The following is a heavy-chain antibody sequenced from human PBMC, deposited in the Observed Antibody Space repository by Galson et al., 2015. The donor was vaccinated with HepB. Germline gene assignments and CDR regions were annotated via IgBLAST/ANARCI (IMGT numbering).Heavy chain of an antibody. D-gene: IGHD5-18*01. J-gene: IGHJ4*02. V-gene: IGHV1-2*02. CDR2: INPISGST. Sequence: SVKVSCKASGYFFTGYSMHWVRQAPGQGLEWMGGINPISGSTKYAQKFQGRVTMTRDTSISTVYMELTSLRSDDTAIYYCAGERYSQDLKQFDYWGQGTLVTVSS. CDR3: AGERYSQDLKQFDY. CDR1: GYFFTGYS.